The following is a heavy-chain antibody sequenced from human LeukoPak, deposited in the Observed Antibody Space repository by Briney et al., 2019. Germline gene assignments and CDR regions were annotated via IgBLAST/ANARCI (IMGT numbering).Heavy chain of an antibody. CDR1: GGTFSSYA. CDR3: ARDSVGMAASFDI. D-gene: IGHD6-13*01. J-gene: IGHJ3*02. Sequence: SVKVSCKASGGTFSSYAISWVRQAPGQGLEWMGGIIPIFGTANYAQKFQGRVTITADESTSTAYMELSSLRSEDTAVYYCARDSVGMAASFDIWGQGTMVTVSS. CDR2: IIPIFGTA. V-gene: IGHV1-69*01.